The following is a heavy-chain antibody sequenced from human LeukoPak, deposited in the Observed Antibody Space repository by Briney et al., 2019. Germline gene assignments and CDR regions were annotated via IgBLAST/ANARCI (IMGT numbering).Heavy chain of an antibody. V-gene: IGHV4-30-4*01. J-gene: IGHJ5*02. CDR2: MYHSGST. Sequence: SETLSLTCTVSGGSISSGGYYWSWIRQPPGKGLEWIGYMYHSGSTYYNPSLKSRITMSADTSKNQLSLKLGSVTAADTAVYYCARVMAVSWLDPWGQGTLVTVSS. CDR3: ARVMAVSWLDP. CDR1: GGSISSGGYY. D-gene: IGHD5-24*01.